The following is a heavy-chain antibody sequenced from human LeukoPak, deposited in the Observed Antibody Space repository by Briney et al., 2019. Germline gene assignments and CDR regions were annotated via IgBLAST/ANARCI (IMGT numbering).Heavy chain of an antibody. J-gene: IGHJ3*02. Sequence: SVKVSCKASGGTFSSYAISWVRQAPGQGLEWMGGIIPILGTANYAQKFQGRVTITTDESTSTAYMELSSLRSEDTAVYYCAREWRDDSSGYYDEAFDIWGQGTMVTVSS. CDR1: GGTFSSYA. CDR2: IIPILGTA. V-gene: IGHV1-69*05. D-gene: IGHD3-22*01. CDR3: AREWRDDSSGYYDEAFDI.